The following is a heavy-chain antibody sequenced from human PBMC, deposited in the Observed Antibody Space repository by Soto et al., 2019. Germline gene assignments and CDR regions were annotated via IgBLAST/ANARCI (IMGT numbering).Heavy chain of an antibody. CDR1: GFTFISYG. J-gene: IGHJ6*02. Sequence: GGSLRVSCAASGFTFISYGMHWVRQAPCKGLEWVAVISYDGSNKYYADSVKGRFTISRDNSKNTLYLQMNSLRAEDTAVYYCAKDIYGGNSDYYGMDVWGQGTTVTVSS. CDR3: AKDIYGGNSDYYGMDV. CDR2: ISYDGSNK. D-gene: IGHD4-17*01. V-gene: IGHV3-30*18.